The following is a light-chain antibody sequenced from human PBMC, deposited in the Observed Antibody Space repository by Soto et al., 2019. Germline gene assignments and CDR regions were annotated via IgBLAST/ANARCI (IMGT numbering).Light chain of an antibody. V-gene: IGLV1-40*01. J-gene: IGLJ3*02. CDR3: QSYDSSLSAL. Sequence: QAVVTQPPLVSGAPGQRVTISCTGSSSNIGAGYDVHWYQQLPGTAPKLLIYGNSNRPSGVPDRFSGSKSGTSASLAITGLQAEDEADYYCQSYDSSLSALFGGGTKLTVL. CDR2: GNS. CDR1: SSNIGAGYD.